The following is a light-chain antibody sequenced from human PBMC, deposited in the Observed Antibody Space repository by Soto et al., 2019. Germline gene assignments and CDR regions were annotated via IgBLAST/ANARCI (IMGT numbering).Light chain of an antibody. Sequence: EIVLTQSPGTLSLSPGERATLSCRASQSVSYYLAWYQQKPGQAPRLLIYDASSRATGVPDRFSGSGSGTDFTLTISRLEPEDFAVYYCQHYGTSPLTFGQGTKVDIK. CDR2: DAS. CDR3: QHYGTSPLT. J-gene: IGKJ1*01. CDR1: QSVSYY. V-gene: IGKV3-20*01.